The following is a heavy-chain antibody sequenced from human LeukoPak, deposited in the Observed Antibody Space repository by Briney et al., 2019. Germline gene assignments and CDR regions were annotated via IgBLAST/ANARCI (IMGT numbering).Heavy chain of an antibody. CDR1: GFIFSKAW. CDR3: ARRVGRYFGERAYYYNYMDV. J-gene: IGHJ6*03. Sequence: GSLRLSCTASGFIFSKAWMSWVRQAPGKGLEWVGEINHSGSTNYNPSLKSRVTISLDTSKSQFSLKLTSVTAADTAVYYCARRVGRYFGERAYYYNYMDVWGKGTTVTISS. V-gene: IGHV4-34*01. CDR2: INHSGST. D-gene: IGHD3-10*01.